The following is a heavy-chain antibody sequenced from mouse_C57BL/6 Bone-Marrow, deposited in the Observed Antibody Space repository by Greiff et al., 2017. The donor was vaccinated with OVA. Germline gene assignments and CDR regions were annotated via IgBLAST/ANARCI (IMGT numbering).Heavy chain of an antibody. CDR2: IDPANGNT. CDR3: ARVRWLPYYYAMAY. Sequence: EMQRVESVAELVRPGASVKLSCTASGFNIKNTYMHWVKQRPEQGLEWIGRIDPANGNTKYAPKFQGKATITADTSSNTAYLQLSSLTSEDTAIYYCARVRWLPYYYAMAYWGQGTSVTVSS. CDR1: GFNIKNTY. D-gene: IGHD2-2*01. V-gene: IGHV14-3*01. J-gene: IGHJ4*01.